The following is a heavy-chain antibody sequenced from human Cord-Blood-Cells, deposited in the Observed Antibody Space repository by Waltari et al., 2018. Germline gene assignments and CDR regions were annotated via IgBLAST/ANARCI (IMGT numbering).Heavy chain of an antibody. D-gene: IGHD3-22*01. V-gene: IGHV4-34*01. CDR2: INHSGST. J-gene: IGHJ4*02. Sequence: QVQLQQWGAGLLKPSATLSLTCAVYGGSFSGYYWSWIRQPPGKGLEWIGEINHSGSTNYNPSLKSRVTISVDTSKNQFSLKLSSVTAADTAVYYCASYYYYDSSGYYFDYWGQGTLVTVSS. CDR1: GGSFSGYY. CDR3: ASYYYYDSSGYYFDY.